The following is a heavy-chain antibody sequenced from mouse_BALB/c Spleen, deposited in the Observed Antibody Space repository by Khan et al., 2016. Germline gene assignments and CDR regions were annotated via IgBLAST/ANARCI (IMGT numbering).Heavy chain of an antibody. CDR1: GDSITSGY. CDR2: ISYSGST. V-gene: IGHV3-8*02. Sequence: EVKLLESGPSFVKPSQTLSLTCSVTGDSITSGYWNWIRKFSGNKLEYLGYISYSGSTYYNPSLKNRVSITRDTSKNQFYLQLHSVTTEDTAPYYCATGYDVDWDYYAMDYWGQGTSVTVSS. D-gene: IGHD2-3*01. J-gene: IGHJ4*01. CDR3: ATGYDVDWDYYAMDY.